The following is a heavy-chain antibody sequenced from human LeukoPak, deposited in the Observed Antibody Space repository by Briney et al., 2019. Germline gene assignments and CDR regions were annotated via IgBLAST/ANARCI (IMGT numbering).Heavy chain of an antibody. V-gene: IGHV3-53*01. CDR1: GFSVSSSY. Sequence: GGSLRLSCAASGFSVSSSYMNWVRQAPGRGLEWVAVIYSGESTNYADSVKGRFTISRDNAKNSLYLQMNSLRAEDTAVYYCARDAVVTGFDYWGQGTLVTVSS. J-gene: IGHJ4*02. CDR2: IYSGEST. CDR3: ARDAVVTGFDY. D-gene: IGHD4-23*01.